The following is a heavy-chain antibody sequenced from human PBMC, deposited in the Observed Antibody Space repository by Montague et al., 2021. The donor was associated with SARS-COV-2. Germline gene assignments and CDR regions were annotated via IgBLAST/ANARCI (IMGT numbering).Heavy chain of an antibody. Sequence: SETLSLTCTVSGGSISSYYWSWIRQPAGKGLEYIGLIYTSGSANYNPSLKSRVTMSVDTSKNQFSLTLRSVTAADTAVYFCARVGLERQWWMLGWFDPWGQGTLVTVSS. CDR3: ARVGLERQWWMLGWFDP. CDR2: IYTSGSA. D-gene: IGHD1-1*01. V-gene: IGHV4-4*07. J-gene: IGHJ5*02. CDR1: GGSISSYY.